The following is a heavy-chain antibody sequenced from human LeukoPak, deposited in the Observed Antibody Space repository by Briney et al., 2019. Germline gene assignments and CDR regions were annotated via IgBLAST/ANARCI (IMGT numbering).Heavy chain of an antibody. J-gene: IGHJ3*02. CDR1: GGTFSSYA. CDR3: ARGVSSSAVGAFDI. CDR2: IIPILGIA. D-gene: IGHD6-6*01. Sequence: ASVKVSCKASGGTFSSYAISWVRQAPGQGLEWMGRIIPILGIANYAQKFQGRVTITADKSTSTAYMELSSLRSEDMAVYYCARGVSSSAVGAFDIWGQGTMVTVSS. V-gene: IGHV1-69*04.